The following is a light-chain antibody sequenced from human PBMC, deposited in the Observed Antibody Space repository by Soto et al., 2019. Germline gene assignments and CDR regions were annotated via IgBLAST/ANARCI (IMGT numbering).Light chain of an antibody. V-gene: IGKV1-39*01. CDR3: QQTFNNPGT. J-gene: IGKJ1*01. Sequence: DIQMTQSPSTLSGSVGDRVTITCRASQSIGSHLNWYQQRPGKAPNLLIYTTSTLHSGVPSRFSGSGSGTEFTLTISSLQPEDFATYYCQQTFNNPGTFGQGTKVAIK. CDR2: TTS. CDR1: QSIGSH.